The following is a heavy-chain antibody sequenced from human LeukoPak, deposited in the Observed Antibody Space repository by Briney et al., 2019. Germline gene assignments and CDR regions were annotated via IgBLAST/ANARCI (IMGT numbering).Heavy chain of an antibody. Sequence: TLSLTCTVSGGSISSGGYYWSWIRQHPGKGLEWIGYIYYSGSTYYNPSLKSRVTISVDTSKNQFSLKMRSVTAADTAVYYCARGHVGSYAYYYYYGMDVWGQGTTVTVSS. CDR1: GGSISSGGYY. J-gene: IGHJ6*02. D-gene: IGHD2-8*01. CDR3: ARGHVGSYAYYYYYGMDV. V-gene: IGHV4-31*03. CDR2: IYYSGST.